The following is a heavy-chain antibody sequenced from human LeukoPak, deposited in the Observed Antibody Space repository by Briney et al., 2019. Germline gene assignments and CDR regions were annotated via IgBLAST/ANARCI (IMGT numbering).Heavy chain of an antibody. CDR1: GGSISSSSYY. D-gene: IGHD4-23*01. CDR2: IYYSGSA. CDR3: AGGNITPDY. J-gene: IGHJ4*02. V-gene: IGHV4-39*07. Sequence: SETLSLTCTVSGGSISSSSYYWGWIRQPPGKGLEWIRSIYYSGSAYYNPSLQSRVSISIDTSLQQFSLRLTSVTAADTAFYYCAGGNITPDYWGQGVLVTVSS.